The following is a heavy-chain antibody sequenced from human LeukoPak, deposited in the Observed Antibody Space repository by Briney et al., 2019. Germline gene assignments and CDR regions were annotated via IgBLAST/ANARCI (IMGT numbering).Heavy chain of an antibody. CDR2: VWYDGSNK. V-gene: IGHV3-33*01. Sequence: GGSLRLSCAASGFSFSNFGFHWVRQAPGKGLEWVAVVWYDGSNKYYGDSVKGRFSISKDNSKDTIHLQMDSLRGDDTAVYYCGRDQRFGGSKTVLDYWGQGTLVTVSS. D-gene: IGHD5-24*01. CDR1: GFSFSNFG. CDR3: GRDQRFGGSKTVLDY. J-gene: IGHJ4*02.